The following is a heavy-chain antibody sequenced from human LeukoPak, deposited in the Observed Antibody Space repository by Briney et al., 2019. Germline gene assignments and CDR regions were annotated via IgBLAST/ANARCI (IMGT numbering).Heavy chain of an antibody. CDR1: GFTFSSYA. CDR2: IYSGGST. V-gene: IGHV3-66*01. Sequence: PGRSLRLSCAASGFTFSSYAMHWVRQAPGKGLEWVSVIYSGGSTYYADSVKGRFTISRDNSKNTLYLQMNSLRAEDTAVYYCASSSYDFLTGYYGLGYWGQGTLVTVSS. CDR3: ASSSYDFLTGYYGLGY. D-gene: IGHD3-9*01. J-gene: IGHJ4*02.